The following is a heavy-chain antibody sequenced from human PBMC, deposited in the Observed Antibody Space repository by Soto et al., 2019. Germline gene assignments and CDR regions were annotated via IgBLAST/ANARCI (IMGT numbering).Heavy chain of an antibody. J-gene: IGHJ4*02. Sequence: EVQLVESGGGLVQPGGSLRLSCAASGFTFSDYWMSWVRQAPGKGPEWVANIRGDGSENYYVDSVKGRFTTSRDNAKSTLFLQMNSLRAEDTAVYYCARCVGAVPGSNWGQGTLVTVSP. CDR1: GFTFSDYW. CDR2: IRGDGSEN. V-gene: IGHV3-7*05. CDR3: ARCVGAVPGSN. D-gene: IGHD6-19*01.